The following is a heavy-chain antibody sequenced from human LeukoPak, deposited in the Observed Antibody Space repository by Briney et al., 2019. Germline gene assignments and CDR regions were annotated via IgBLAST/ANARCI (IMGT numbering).Heavy chain of an antibody. V-gene: IGHV3-74*01. D-gene: IGHD6-13*01. CDR3: ARGDSSTLFRYGDR. J-gene: IGHJ2*01. CDR1: GFTFRNYC. Sequence: GGSLRLSCAASGFTFRNYCMRWVRQAPGKGLVWVSRINSDGISTTYADSLKGRFTISRDNAKNTLYLQMNSLRAEDTAVYYCARGDSSTLFRYGDRWGRGTLVTVSS. CDR2: INSDGIST.